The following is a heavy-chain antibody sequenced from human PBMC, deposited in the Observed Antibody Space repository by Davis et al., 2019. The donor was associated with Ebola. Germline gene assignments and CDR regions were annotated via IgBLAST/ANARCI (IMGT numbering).Heavy chain of an antibody. V-gene: IGHV1-18*01. CDR2: ISAYNGNT. CDR3: ARDRNWNLDY. D-gene: IGHD1-1*01. CDR1: GYTFGSYG. J-gene: IGHJ4*02. Sequence: AASVKASCKASGYTFGSYGINWVRQAPGRGLQWMGWISAYNGNTRYPQKLQGRVTMTTNTSTTTIYMELRSLTSDDPAVYYCARDRNWNLDYWGQGTLVTVSS.